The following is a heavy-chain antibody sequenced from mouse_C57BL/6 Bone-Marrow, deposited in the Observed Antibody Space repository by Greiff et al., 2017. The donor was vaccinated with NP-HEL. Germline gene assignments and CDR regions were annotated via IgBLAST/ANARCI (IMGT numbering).Heavy chain of an antibody. J-gene: IGHJ3*01. CDR3: ARGYYDYDLY. CDR2: IYPGSGNT. CDR1: GYTFTDYY. Sequence: QVQLQQSGAELVRPGASVKLSCKASGYTFTDYYINWVKQRPGQGLEWIARIYPGSGNTYYNEKFKGKATLTAEKSSSTAYMQLSSLTSADSAVYFCARGYYDYDLYWGQGTLVTVS. V-gene: IGHV1-76*01. D-gene: IGHD2-4*01.